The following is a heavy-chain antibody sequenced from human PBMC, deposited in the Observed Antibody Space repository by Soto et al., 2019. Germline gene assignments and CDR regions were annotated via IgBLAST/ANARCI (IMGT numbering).Heavy chain of an antibody. D-gene: IGHD5-12*01. CDR2: ISAYNGNT. V-gene: IGHV1-18*01. Sequence: GASVKGSCKASGYTFTSYGISWVRQAPGQGLEWMGWISAYNGNTNYAQKLQGRVTMTTDTATSTAYMELRRLRSDDTAVYYCARDKGSGYPQDVWGQGTTVTSP. CDR1: GYTFTSYG. J-gene: IGHJ6*02. CDR3: ARDKGSGYPQDV.